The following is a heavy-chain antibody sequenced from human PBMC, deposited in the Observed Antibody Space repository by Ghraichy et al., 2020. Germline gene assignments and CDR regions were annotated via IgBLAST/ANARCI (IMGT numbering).Heavy chain of an antibody. CDR1: GGSFSGYY. V-gene: IGHV4-34*01. Sequence: SETLSLTCAVYGGSFSGYYWSWIRQPPGKGLEWIGEINHSGSTNYNPSLKSRVTISVDTSKNQFSLKLSSVTAADTAVYYCARARLRYSSGWYAFDYWGQGTLVTVSS. D-gene: IGHD6-19*01. J-gene: IGHJ4*02. CDR3: ARARLRYSSGWYAFDY. CDR2: INHSGST.